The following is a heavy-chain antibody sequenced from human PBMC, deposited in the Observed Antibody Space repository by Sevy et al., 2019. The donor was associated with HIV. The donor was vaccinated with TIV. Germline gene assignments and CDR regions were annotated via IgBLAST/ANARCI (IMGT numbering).Heavy chain of an antibody. CDR2: TKGRGGST. D-gene: IGHD6-13*01. CDR1: GFTFNSFS. J-gene: IGHJ4*02. CDR3: ARPTPRIAASSAAFFDY. Sequence: GGSLRLSCAASGFTFNSFSISWVRQVPGKGLEWVSSTKGRGGSTYYADFVKGRVTLSRDNSKNTLFLQMDSLRAEDTAIYYCARPTPRIAASSAAFFDYWGQGTLVTVSS. V-gene: IGHV3-23*01.